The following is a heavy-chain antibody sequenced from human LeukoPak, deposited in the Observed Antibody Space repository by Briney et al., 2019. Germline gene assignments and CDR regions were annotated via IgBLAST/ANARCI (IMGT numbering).Heavy chain of an antibody. Sequence: GESLKISCKASGYSFTNYWIGWVRQMPGKGLEWMGIIYPGDADTRYSPSFQGQVTISADKSISTAYLQWSSLQASDTAIYYCARPGTIYSSSPGFDYWGQGTLVTVSS. J-gene: IGHJ4*02. D-gene: IGHD6-6*01. V-gene: IGHV5-51*01. CDR1: GYSFTNYW. CDR3: ARPGTIYSSSPGFDY. CDR2: IYPGDADT.